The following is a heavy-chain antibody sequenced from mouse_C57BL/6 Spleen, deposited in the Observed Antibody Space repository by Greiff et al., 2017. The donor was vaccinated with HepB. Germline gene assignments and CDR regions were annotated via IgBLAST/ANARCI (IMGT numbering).Heavy chain of an antibody. CDR3: ARQANWYFDV. J-gene: IGHJ1*03. CDR1: GFTFSDYG. V-gene: IGHV5-17*01. D-gene: IGHD3-2*02. Sequence: EVQLVESGGGLVKPGGSLKLSCAASGFTFSDYGMHWVRQAPEKGLEWVAYISSGCSTIYYADTVKGRFTISRDNAKNTLFLQMTSLRSEDTAMYYCARQANWYFDVWGTGTTVTVSS. CDR2: ISSGCSTI.